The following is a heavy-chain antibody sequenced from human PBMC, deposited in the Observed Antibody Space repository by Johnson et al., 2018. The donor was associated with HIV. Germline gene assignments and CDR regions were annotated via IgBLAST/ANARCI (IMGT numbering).Heavy chain of an antibody. Sequence: VQLVESGGGLVQPGGSLRLSCAASGFTVSSNEMSWVRQAPGKGLEWVSIVYSGGSTYYADSVKGRFTISRDNSKNTLYLQMNTLRAEDTAVYYCARDLPYYYYSSNKNGAFDIWGQGTVVTVSS. J-gene: IGHJ3*02. CDR2: VYSGGST. CDR1: GFTVSSNE. D-gene: IGHD3-22*01. V-gene: IGHV3-66*01. CDR3: ARDLPYYYYSSNKNGAFDI.